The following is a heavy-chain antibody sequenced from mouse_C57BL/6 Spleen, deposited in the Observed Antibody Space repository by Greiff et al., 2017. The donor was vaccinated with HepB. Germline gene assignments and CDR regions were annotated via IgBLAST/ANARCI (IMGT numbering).Heavy chain of an antibody. CDR1: GFTFSSYG. J-gene: IGHJ3*01. CDR2: ISSGGSYT. D-gene: IGHD1-1*01. Sequence: EVHLVESGGDLVKPGGSLKLSCAASGFTFSSYGMSWVRQTPDKRLEWVATISSGGSYTYYPDSVKGRFTISRDNAKNTLYLQMSSLKSEDTAMYYCARHQVDYYGSSYVAWFAYWGQGTLVTVSA. V-gene: IGHV5-6*01. CDR3: ARHQVDYYGSSYVAWFAY.